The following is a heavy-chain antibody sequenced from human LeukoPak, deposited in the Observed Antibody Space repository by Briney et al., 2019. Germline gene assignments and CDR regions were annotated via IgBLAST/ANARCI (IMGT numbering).Heavy chain of an antibody. CDR3: ARDWRTQVLHPYYFEY. J-gene: IGHJ4*02. CDR1: GFTVSSNY. D-gene: IGHD3-16*01. CDR2: ISSVSGYI. Sequence: GGSLRLSCVASGFTVSSNYINWVRQAPGRGLEWVSFISSVSGYIYYADSVKDRFTISRDNARNSLYLQMNSLRAEDTAVYYCARDWRTQVLHPYYFEYWGQGVLVTVSS. V-gene: IGHV3-21*01.